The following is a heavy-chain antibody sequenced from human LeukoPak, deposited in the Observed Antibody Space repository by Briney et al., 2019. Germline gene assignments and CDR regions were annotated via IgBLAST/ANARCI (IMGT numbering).Heavy chain of an antibody. CDR3: AKDGHSGSLDY. CDR2: INWNGGST. J-gene: IGHJ4*02. D-gene: IGHD1-26*01. Sequence: PGGSLRLSCAASGFTFDDYGMSWVRQAPGKGLEWVSGINWNGGSTGYADSVKGRFTISRDNSKNTLYLQMNSLRAEDTAVYYCAKDGHSGSLDYWGQGTLVTVSS. V-gene: IGHV3-20*04. CDR1: GFTFDDYG.